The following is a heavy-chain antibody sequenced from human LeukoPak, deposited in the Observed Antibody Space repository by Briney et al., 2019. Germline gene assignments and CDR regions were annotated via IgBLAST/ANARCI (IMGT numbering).Heavy chain of an antibody. CDR2: INHSGST. CDR3: ARSSIDVDTAMVLNAFDI. D-gene: IGHD5-18*01. Sequence: PSETLSLTWAVYGGSFSGYYWSWIRQPPGKGLGWDGEINHSGSTNYNPSLKSRVTISVDTSKNHVSLKLSSVTAADTAVYYCARSSIDVDTAMVLNAFDIWGQGTMVTVSS. CDR1: GGSFSGYY. V-gene: IGHV4-34*01. J-gene: IGHJ3*02.